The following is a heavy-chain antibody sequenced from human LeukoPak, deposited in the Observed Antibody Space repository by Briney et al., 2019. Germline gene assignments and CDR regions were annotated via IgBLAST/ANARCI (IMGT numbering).Heavy chain of an antibody. J-gene: IGHJ4*02. CDR3: ARAGGADYGDYSDFPDFDY. CDR1: GFTSSSYA. CDR2: ISYDGSNK. Sequence: GRSLRLSCAASGFTSSSYAMHWVRQAPGKGLEWVAVISYDGSNKYYADSVKGRFTISRDNSKNTLYLQMNSLRAEDTAVYYCARAGGADYGDYSDFPDFDYWGQGTLVTVSS. D-gene: IGHD4-17*01. V-gene: IGHV3-30*04.